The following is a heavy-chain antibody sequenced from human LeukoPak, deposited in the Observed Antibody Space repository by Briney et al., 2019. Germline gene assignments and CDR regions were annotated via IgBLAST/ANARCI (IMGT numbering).Heavy chain of an antibody. CDR1: GFTFSSYG. Sequence: PGGSLRLSCAASGFTFSSYGMHGVRQAPGKGREGVAVICYDGSNKYYADSVKGRFTISRDNSKNTLYLQMNSLRAEDTAVYYCAKEIGVQSSTSFQPDYYFDYWGQGTLVTVSS. J-gene: IGHJ4*02. V-gene: IGHV3-33*06. D-gene: IGHD2-2*01. CDR2: ICYDGSNK. CDR3: AKEIGVQSSTSFQPDYYFDY.